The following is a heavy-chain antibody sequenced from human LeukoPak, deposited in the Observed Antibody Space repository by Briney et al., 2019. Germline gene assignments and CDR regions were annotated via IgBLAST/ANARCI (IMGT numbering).Heavy chain of an antibody. J-gene: IGHJ4*02. D-gene: IGHD6-6*01. Sequence: PGGSLRLSCAASGFTFDDYAMHWVRHAPGKGLEWVSGISWNSGSIGYADSVKGRFTISRDNAKNSLYPQMNSLRAEDTALYYCAKDGGKYSSSGRDFDYWGQGTLVTVSS. CDR2: ISWNSGSI. CDR1: GFTFDDYA. CDR3: AKDGGKYSSSGRDFDY. V-gene: IGHV3-9*01.